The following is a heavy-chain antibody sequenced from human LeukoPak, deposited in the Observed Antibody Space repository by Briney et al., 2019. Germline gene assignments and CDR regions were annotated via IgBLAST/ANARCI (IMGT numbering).Heavy chain of an antibody. CDR1: GFTFSSYS. CDR2: ISSSGSYI. D-gene: IGHD3-16*01. J-gene: IGHJ4*02. V-gene: IGHV3-21*01. Sequence: PGGSLRLSCTASGFTFSSYSMNWVRQAPGEGLEWVSSISSSGSYIYYADSVKGRFTISRDNARNSLYLQMNSLRAEDTAVYYCIRDLFDDYSLDYWGQGALVTVSS. CDR3: IRDLFDDYSLDY.